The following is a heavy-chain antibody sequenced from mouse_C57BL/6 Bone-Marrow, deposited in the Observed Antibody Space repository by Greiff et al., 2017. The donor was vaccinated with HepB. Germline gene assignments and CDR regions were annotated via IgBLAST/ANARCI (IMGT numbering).Heavy chain of an antibody. CDR1: GYTFTSYW. V-gene: IGHV1-50*01. CDR3: ARAGLRDSSGPGFAY. J-gene: IGHJ3*01. CDR2: IDPSDSYT. D-gene: IGHD3-2*02. Sequence: QVQLQQPGAELVKPGASVKLSCKASGYTFTSYWMQWVKQRPGQGLEWIGEIDPSDSYTNYNQKFKGKATLTVDTSSSTAYMQLSSLTSEDSAVYYCARAGLRDSSGPGFAYWGQGTLVTVSA.